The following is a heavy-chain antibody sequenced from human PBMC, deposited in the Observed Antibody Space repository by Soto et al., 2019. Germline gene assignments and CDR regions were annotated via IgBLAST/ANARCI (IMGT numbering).Heavy chain of an antibody. CDR3: ARGGYGDY. J-gene: IGHJ4*02. V-gene: IGHV1-18*01. D-gene: IGHD1-1*01. CDR1: GYGFTTYG. Sequence: QVHLVQSGAEVKKPGASVKVSCKGSGYGFTTYGITWVRQAPGQGLEWMAWISAHNGNTNYAQKLQGRVTVTRDTSTSTAYMELRSLRSDDTAGYYLARGGYGDYWGQGALVTGSS. CDR2: ISAHNGNT.